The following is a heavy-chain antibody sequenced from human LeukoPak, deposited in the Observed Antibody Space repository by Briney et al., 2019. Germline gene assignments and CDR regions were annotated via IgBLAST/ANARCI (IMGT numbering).Heavy chain of an antibody. CDR3: ARVPTYYYGSGSYLGNRFDY. V-gene: IGHV1-18*01. CDR1: GGTFSSYA. Sequence: GASVKVSRKASGGTFSSYAISWVRQAPGQGLEWMGWISAYNGNTNYAQKLQGRVTMTTDTSTSTAYMELRSLRSDDTAVYYCARVPTYYYGSGSYLGNRFDYWGQGTLVTVSS. J-gene: IGHJ4*02. D-gene: IGHD3-10*01. CDR2: ISAYNGNT.